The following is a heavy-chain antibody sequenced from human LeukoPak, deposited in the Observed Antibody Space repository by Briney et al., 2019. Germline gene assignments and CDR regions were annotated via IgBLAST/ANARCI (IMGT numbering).Heavy chain of an antibody. CDR2: INHSGST. Sequence: PSETLSLTCAVYGGSFSGYYWSWIRQPPGKGLERIGEINHSGSTNYNPSLKSRVTISVDTSKNQFSLKLSSVTAADTAVYYCATAYYGSGSSFDYWGQGTLVTVSS. CDR1: GGSFSGYY. J-gene: IGHJ4*02. V-gene: IGHV4-34*01. D-gene: IGHD3-10*01. CDR3: ATAYYGSGSSFDY.